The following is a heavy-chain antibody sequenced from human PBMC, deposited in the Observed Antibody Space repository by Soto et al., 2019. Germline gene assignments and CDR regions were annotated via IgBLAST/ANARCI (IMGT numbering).Heavy chain of an antibody. D-gene: IGHD2-2*01. CDR1: GFNFSCYS. Sequence: GGSKRLSCAASGFNFSCYSMNWVRQAPGKGLEWVAYISTYSTTIYYADSVKGRFTVSRDNVKNSLSLQMNSLRDEDTAVYYCTRYPGDYWGQGTLVTVSS. CDR3: TRYPGDY. CDR2: ISTYSTTI. J-gene: IGHJ4*02. V-gene: IGHV3-48*02.